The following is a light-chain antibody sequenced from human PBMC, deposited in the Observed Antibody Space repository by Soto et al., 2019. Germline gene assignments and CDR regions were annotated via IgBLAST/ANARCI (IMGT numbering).Light chain of an antibody. V-gene: IGLV2-14*01. Sequence: QSALTQPASVSGSPGQSITISCTGTSSDVGGYNYVSWYQQHPGNAPKLMISEVSNRPSGVSDRFSGSKSGNTASLTISGLQAEDEADYYCSSYTNRYTWVFGGGTQLTVL. CDR3: SSYTNRYTWV. CDR1: SSDVGGYNY. CDR2: EVS. J-gene: IGLJ3*02.